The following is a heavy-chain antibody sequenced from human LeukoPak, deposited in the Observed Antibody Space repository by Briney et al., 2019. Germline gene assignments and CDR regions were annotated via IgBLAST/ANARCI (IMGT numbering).Heavy chain of an antibody. Sequence: PSETLSLTCTASGGSISTTSYYWSWIRQPAGKGLEWIGRIYTSGSTDYNPSLKSRVTISGDASKNQFSLKLSSVTAADTAVYYCARDLGSCYGFGRWFDPWGQGTLVTVSS. CDR3: ARDLGSCYGFGRWFDP. CDR1: GGSISTTSYY. V-gene: IGHV4-61*02. D-gene: IGHD2-2*01. CDR2: IYTSGST. J-gene: IGHJ5*02.